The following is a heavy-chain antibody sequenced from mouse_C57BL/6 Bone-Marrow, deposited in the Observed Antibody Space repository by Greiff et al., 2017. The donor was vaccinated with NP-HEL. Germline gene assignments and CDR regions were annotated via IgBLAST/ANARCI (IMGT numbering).Heavy chain of an antibody. Sequence: HVQLQQPGAELVKPGASVKLSCKASGYTFTSYWMHWVKQRPGQGLEWIGMIHPNSGSTNYNEKFKSKATLTVDKSSSTAYMQLSSLTSEDSAVYYCARSYYGSSYHWDFDVWGTGTTVTVSS. CDR2: IHPNSGST. J-gene: IGHJ1*03. D-gene: IGHD1-1*01. CDR3: ARSYYGSSYHWDFDV. V-gene: IGHV1-64*01. CDR1: GYTFTSYW.